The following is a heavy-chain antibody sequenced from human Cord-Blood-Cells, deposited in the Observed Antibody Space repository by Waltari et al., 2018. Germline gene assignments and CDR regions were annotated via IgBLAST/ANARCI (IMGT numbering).Heavy chain of an antibody. J-gene: IGHJ3*02. D-gene: IGHD3-3*01. CDR1: GYSISSGYY. V-gene: IGHV4-38-2*02. Sequence: QVQLQESGPGLVKPSETLSLTCAVSGYSISSGYYWGWIRQPPGKGLEWIGSIYHSGGTYYNPSLKSRVTISVDTSKNQFSLKLSSVTAADTAVYYCARDSDFWSGYYDAFDIWGQGTMVTVSS. CDR2: IYHSGGT. CDR3: ARDSDFWSGYYDAFDI.